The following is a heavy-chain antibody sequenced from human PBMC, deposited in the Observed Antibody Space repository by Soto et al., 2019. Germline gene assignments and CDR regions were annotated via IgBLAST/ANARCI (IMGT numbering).Heavy chain of an antibody. V-gene: IGHV3-74*01. CDR2: IGSNGRST. Sequence: LRLSCAASGFTFSSYWMHWVRQVPGKGLVWVSRIGSNGRSTNYADSVKGRFTISRDNAKNTLFLQMNSLRAEDTAVYYCARDVSNSVDYWGQGTLVTVS. J-gene: IGHJ4*02. D-gene: IGHD4-4*01. CDR1: GFTFSSYW. CDR3: ARDVSNSVDY.